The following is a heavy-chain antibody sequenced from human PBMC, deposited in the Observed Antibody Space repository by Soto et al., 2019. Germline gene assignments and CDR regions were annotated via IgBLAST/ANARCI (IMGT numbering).Heavy chain of an antibody. CDR3: ARDLSRSSGWYGLDQEHS. J-gene: IGHJ4*02. V-gene: IGHV3-33*01. D-gene: IGHD6-19*01. Sequence: GGSLRLSCAASGFNFSSYCMHWVRQAPGKGLEWVAVIWYDGSNKYYADSVKGRFTISRDNSKNTLYLQMNSLRAEDTAVYYCARDLSRSSGWYGLDQEHSWGQGTLVTVSS. CDR1: GFNFSSYC. CDR2: IWYDGSNK.